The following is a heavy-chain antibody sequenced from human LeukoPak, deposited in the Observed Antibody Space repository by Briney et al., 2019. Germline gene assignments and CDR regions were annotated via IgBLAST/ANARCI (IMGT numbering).Heavy chain of an antibody. CDR3: ARVPLLSITIFGVVKDYYYGMDV. CDR1: GGSISSYY. CDR2: IYYSGST. D-gene: IGHD3-3*01. J-gene: IGHJ6*02. Sequence: SETLSLTCTVSGGSISSYYWSWIRQPPGKRLEWIGYIYYSGSTNYNPSLKSRVTISVDTSKNQFSLKLSSVTAADTAVYYCARVPLLSITIFGVVKDYYYGMDVWGQGTTVTVSS. V-gene: IGHV4-59*01.